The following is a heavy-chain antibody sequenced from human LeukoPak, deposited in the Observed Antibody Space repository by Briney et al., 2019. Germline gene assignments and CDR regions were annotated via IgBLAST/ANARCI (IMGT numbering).Heavy chain of an antibody. Sequence: PSETLSLTCTVSGGSISSGDYYWSWIRQPPGKGLEWIGYIYYSGSTYYNPSLKSRVTISVDTSKNQFSLKLSSVTAADTAVYYCAREEGRNFYYGMDVRGQGTTATVSS. V-gene: IGHV4-30-4*01. CDR3: AREEGRNFYYGMDV. J-gene: IGHJ6*02. CDR2: IYYSGST. D-gene: IGHD3-3*01. CDR1: GGSISSGDYY.